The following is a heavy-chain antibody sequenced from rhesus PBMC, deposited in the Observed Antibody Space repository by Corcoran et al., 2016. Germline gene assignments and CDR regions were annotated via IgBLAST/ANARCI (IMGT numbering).Heavy chain of an antibody. CDR3: ARVPHLYDSGYRNLDY. CDR1: GFSISTTGTG. D-gene: IGHD3-28*01. J-gene: IGHJ4*01. CDR2: IYWNDSK. Sequence: QVTLKESGPALVKPTQTLTLTCTFSGFSISTTGTGVGWIRQPPGTALEWLATIYWNDSKYFSTSLKRRLTSSQDTSKNQVVLTMTNMDPVDTATYYCARVPHLYDSGYRNLDYWGQGVLVTVSS. V-gene: IGHV2-95*01.